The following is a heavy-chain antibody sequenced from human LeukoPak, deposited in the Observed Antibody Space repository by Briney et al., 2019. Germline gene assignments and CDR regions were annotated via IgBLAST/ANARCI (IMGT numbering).Heavy chain of an antibody. Sequence: PGRSLRLSCAASGFRFDEYAMHWVRQAPGKGLEWVSGISWNGGDIGNADSVKGRFTISRDNAKNSLYLQMNSLRAEDTAVYYCAKGGATVIDYWGQGTLVTVSS. V-gene: IGHV3-9*01. CDR1: GFRFDEYA. J-gene: IGHJ4*02. D-gene: IGHD4-17*01. CDR3: AKGGATVIDY. CDR2: ISWNGGDI.